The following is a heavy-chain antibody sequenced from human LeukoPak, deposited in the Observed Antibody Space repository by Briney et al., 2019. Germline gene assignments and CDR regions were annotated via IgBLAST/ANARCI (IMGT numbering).Heavy chain of an antibody. J-gene: IGHJ5*02. V-gene: IGHV4-59*01. D-gene: IGHD6-19*01. CDR2: IYYSGST. CDR1: GGSISSYY. Sequence: SETLSLTCTLSGGSISSYYWSWIRQPPGKGLEWIGYIYYSGSTNYNPSLKSRVTISVDTSKNQFSLKLSSVTAADTAVYYCAGDSSGWPPVNWFDPWGQGTLVTVSS. CDR3: AGDSSGWPPVNWFDP.